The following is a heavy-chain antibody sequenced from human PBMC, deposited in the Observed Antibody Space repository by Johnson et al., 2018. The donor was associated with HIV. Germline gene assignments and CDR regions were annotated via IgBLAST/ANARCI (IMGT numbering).Heavy chain of an antibody. CDR2: INSDGSST. D-gene: IGHD2-2*01. V-gene: IGHV3-20*04. CDR3: AKDGAMAFDI. CDR1: GFTFDDYG. Sequence: VQLVESGGGVVRPGGSLRLSCAASGFTFDDYGMSWVRQAPGKGLEWVSRINSDGSSTTYADSVKGRFTISRDNAKNTLYLQMNSLRAEDTALYYCAKDGAMAFDIWGQGTLVTVSS. J-gene: IGHJ3*02.